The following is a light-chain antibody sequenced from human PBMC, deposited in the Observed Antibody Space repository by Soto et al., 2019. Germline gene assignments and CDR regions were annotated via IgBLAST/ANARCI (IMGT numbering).Light chain of an antibody. CDR2: DAS. CDR3: QQYDNLPFT. V-gene: IGKV1-33*01. J-gene: IGKJ3*01. CDR1: QDISNS. Sequence: DLQMTQSPSSLSASIGDRVTITCQASQDISNSLNWYQQRPGKVPELLIYDASNLETGVPSRFSGGGSGTDFTFTISSLQPEDIATYYCQQYDNLPFTFGPGTKVDIK.